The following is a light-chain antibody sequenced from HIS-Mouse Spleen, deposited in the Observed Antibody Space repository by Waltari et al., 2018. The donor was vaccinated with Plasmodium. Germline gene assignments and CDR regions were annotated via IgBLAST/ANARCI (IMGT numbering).Light chain of an antibody. CDR1: ALPTTY. CDR3: YSTDSSGNHRV. CDR2: EDS. Sequence: SYELTQPPSVSVSPGQTARTTCSGDALPTTYAYWYQQKSGLAPVLVIYEDSKRPSGIPERFSGSSSGTMATLTISGAQVEDEADYYCYSTDSSGNHRVFGGGTKLTVL. V-gene: IGLV3-10*01. J-gene: IGLJ3*02.